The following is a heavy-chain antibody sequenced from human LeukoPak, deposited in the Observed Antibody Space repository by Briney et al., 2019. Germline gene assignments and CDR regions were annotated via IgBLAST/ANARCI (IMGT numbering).Heavy chain of an antibody. V-gene: IGHV1-2*02. CDR3: ARERGQIAAARLHH. Sequence: EASVKVSCKASGYTFTGYYIHWVRQAPGQGLEWMGWMNPKNGGSSYAQNFEGRVTMTRETSITTAYMELSSLRFDDTAIYYCARERGQIAAARLHHWGQGTLVTVSS. D-gene: IGHD6-13*01. CDR2: MNPKNGGS. CDR1: GYTFTGYY. J-gene: IGHJ5*02.